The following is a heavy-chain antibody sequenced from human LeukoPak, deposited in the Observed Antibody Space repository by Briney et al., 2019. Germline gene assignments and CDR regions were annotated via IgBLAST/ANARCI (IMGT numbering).Heavy chain of an antibody. CDR2: INPNSGGT. Sequence: ASVKVSCKASGYTFTGYYMHWVRQAPGQGLEWMGWINPNSGGTNYAQKFQGWVTMTRDTSISTAYMELSRLRSEDTAVYYCARGMTVTTETNWFDPWGQGTLVTVSS. CDR3: ARGMTVTTETNWFDP. J-gene: IGHJ5*02. D-gene: IGHD4-17*01. V-gene: IGHV1-2*04. CDR1: GYTFTGYY.